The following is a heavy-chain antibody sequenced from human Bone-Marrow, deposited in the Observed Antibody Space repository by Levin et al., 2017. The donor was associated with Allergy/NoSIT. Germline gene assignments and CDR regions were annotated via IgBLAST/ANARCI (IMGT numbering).Heavy chain of an antibody. CDR1: GYSFTSYW. CDR3: ARHPRPGSYGSGSYYRLTYMDV. CDR2: IYPGDSDT. J-gene: IGHJ6*03. Sequence: PTASVKVSCKGSGYSFTSYWIGWVRQMPGKGLEWMGIIYPGDSDTRYSPSFQGQVTISADKSISTAYLQWSSLKASDTAMYYCARHPRPGSYGSGSYYRLTYMDVWGKGTTVTVSS. V-gene: IGHV5-51*01. D-gene: IGHD3-10*01.